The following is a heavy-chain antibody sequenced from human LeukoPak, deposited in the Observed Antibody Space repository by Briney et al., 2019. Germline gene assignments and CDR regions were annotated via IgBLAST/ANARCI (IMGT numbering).Heavy chain of an antibody. D-gene: IGHD1-26*01. V-gene: IGHV4-34*01. CDR1: GGSFSGYY. J-gene: IGHJ5*02. CDR3: ASQGGNWFDP. Sequence: SETLSLTCAVYGGSFSGYYWSWIRQPPGKGLEWIGEINHSGSTNYNPSLKSRVTISVDTSKNQFSLKLSSVTAADTAVYYCASQGGNWFDPWGQGTLITVSS. CDR2: INHSGST.